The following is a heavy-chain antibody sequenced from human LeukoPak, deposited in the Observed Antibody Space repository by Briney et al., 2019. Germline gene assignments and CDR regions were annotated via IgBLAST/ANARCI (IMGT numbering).Heavy chain of an antibody. J-gene: IGHJ4*02. CDR2: MNPNSGNT. CDR3: ARGAPGSYCSGGSCPYFDY. CDR1: AYTFTSYD. V-gene: IGHV1-8*01. Sequence: ASVKLSCKASAYTFTSYDINWVRQATGQGLEWMAWMNPNSGNTGYAQKFQGRVTMTRNTSISTAYMELSSLRSEDTGVYYCARGAPGSYCSGGSCPYFDYWGQGTLISVSS. D-gene: IGHD2-15*01.